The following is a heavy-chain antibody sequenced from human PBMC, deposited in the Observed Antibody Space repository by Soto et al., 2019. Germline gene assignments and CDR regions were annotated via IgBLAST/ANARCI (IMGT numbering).Heavy chain of an antibody. CDR2: INHSGST. J-gene: IGHJ3*02. V-gene: IGHV4-34*01. Sequence: QVQVQQWGAGLLKPSETLSLTCAVYGGSFIGYYWSWIRQPPGKGLEWIGEINHSGSTNYNPSLKSRVTISVDTAKDLFSRKLCSVTAADTAVYYWARTRYSSGWYKAAFDIWGQGTMVTVSS. CDR1: GGSFIGYY. CDR3: ARTRYSSGWYKAAFDI. D-gene: IGHD6-19*01.